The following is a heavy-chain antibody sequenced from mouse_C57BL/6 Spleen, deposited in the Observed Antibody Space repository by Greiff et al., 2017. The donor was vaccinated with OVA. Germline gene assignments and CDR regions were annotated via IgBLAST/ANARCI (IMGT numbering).Heavy chain of an antibody. V-gene: IGHV3-6*01. Sequence: EVKLVESGPGLVKPSQSLSLTCSVTGYSITSGYYWNWIRQFPGNKLEWMGYISYDGSNNYNPSLKNRISITRDTSKNQFFLKLNSVTTEDTATYYCARARSPFDYWGQGTTLTVSS. CDR3: ARARSPFDY. J-gene: IGHJ2*01. CDR2: ISYDGSN. CDR1: GYSITSGYY.